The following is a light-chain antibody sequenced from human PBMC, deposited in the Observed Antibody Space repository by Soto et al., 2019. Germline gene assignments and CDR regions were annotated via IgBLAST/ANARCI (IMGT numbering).Light chain of an antibody. CDR3: ATWDDSLSGHVV. CDR1: ATNIGRNH. J-gene: IGLJ2*01. CDR2: RNN. Sequence: QSVLTQPPSASGTPGQRVTISCSGGATNIGRNHVYWYQQFPGVAPRLLIHRNNQRPSGVPDRISGSKSGTSASLAISGLRSEDEADYYCATWDDSLSGHVVFGGGTKLTVL. V-gene: IGLV1-47*01.